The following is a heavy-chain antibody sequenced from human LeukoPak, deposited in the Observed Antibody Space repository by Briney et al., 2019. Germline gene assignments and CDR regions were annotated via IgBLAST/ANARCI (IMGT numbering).Heavy chain of an antibody. CDR1: GGTFSSYA. CDR2: IIPIFGTA. D-gene: IGHD3-22*01. Sequence: ASVKVSCKASGGTFSSYAISWVRQAPGQGLEWMGGIIPIFGTANYAQKFQGRVTITADESTGTAYMELSSLRSEGTAVYYCASAPYYYDSSGYSLGGMDVWGQGTTVTVSS. V-gene: IGHV1-69*13. J-gene: IGHJ6*02. CDR3: ASAPYYYDSSGYSLGGMDV.